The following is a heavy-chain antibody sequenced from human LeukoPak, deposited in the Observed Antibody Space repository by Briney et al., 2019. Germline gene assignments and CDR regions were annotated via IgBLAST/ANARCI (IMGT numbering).Heavy chain of an antibody. Sequence: SETLSLTCTVSSASISSYYWGWIRQSPGKGLEWIGYIQNTGGTNYNLSLKSRVSISKDTSKNQFSLQVRSVTAADTAVYYCVKHGSGWSFDYWGQGTLVTVSS. CDR2: IQNTGGT. J-gene: IGHJ4*02. D-gene: IGHD6-19*01. CDR1: SASISSYY. V-gene: IGHV4-59*01. CDR3: VKHGSGWSFDY.